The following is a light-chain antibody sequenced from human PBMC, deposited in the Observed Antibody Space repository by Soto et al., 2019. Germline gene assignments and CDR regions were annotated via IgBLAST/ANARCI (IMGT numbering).Light chain of an antibody. CDR3: QQYNNWPLT. J-gene: IGKJ5*01. V-gene: IGKV3D-20*02. Sequence: SQSPSILSVSTGERATLSCRASQSVTSSYLAWWQQKPGQAPRLLIYGASSRATGIPDRFSGSGSGTDFTLTISRLEPEDFAVYYCQQYNNWPLTFAQGTRLAIK. CDR1: QSVTSSY. CDR2: GAS.